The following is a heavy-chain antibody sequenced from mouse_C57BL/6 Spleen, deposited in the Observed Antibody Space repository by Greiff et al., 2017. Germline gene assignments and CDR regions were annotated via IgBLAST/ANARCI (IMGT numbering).Heavy chain of an antibody. Sequence: EVKVEESGPGLVKPSQSLSLTCSVTGYSITSGYYWNWIRQFPGNKLEWMGYISYDGSNNYNPSLKNRISITRDTSKNQFFLKLNSVTTEDTATYYCATWSNSFAYWGQGTLVTVSA. CDR1: GYSITSGYY. CDR2: ISYDGSN. V-gene: IGHV3-6*01. CDR3: ATWSNSFAY. D-gene: IGHD2-5*01. J-gene: IGHJ3*01.